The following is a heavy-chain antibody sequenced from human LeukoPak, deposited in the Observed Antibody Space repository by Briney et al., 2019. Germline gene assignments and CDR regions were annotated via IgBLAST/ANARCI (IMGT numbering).Heavy chain of an antibody. D-gene: IGHD6-13*01. CDR3: AREVTGLAAAGGDAFDI. CDR1: GGSISSYY. J-gene: IGHJ3*02. Sequence: SETLSLTCTVSGGSISSYYWSWIRQPPRKGLEWIGYIYYSGSTNYNPSLKSRVTISVDTSKNQFSLKLSAVTAADTAVYYCAREVTGLAAAGGDAFDIWGQGTMVTVSS. CDR2: IYYSGST. V-gene: IGHV4-59*01.